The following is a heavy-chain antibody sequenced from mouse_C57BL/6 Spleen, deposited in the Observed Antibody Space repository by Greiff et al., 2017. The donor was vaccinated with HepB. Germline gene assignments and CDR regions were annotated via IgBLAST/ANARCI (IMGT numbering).Heavy chain of an antibody. CDR1: GYTFTSYW. J-gene: IGHJ3*01. V-gene: IGHV1-72*01. CDR3: ARWDKDGYYGGFAY. CDR2: IDPNSGGT. Sequence: QVQLQQSGAELVKPGASVKLSCKASGYTFTSYWMHWVKQRPGRGLEWIGRIDPNSGGTKYNEKFKSKATLTVDKPSSTAYMQLSSLTSEDSAVYYCARWDKDGYYGGFAYWGQGTLVTVSA. D-gene: IGHD2-3*01.